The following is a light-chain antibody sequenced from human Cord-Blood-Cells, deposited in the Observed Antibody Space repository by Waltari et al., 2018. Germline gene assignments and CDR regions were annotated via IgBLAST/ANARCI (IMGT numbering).Light chain of an antibody. CDR2: AAS. Sequence: IQMTQSPSSLSASVGDRVPLTCRASQSISSYLNWYQQKPGKAPKLLIYAASSLPSGVPSRFSGSGSGTDFTLTISSLQPEDFATYYCQQSYSTPITFGQGTRLEIK. CDR3: QQSYSTPIT. J-gene: IGKJ5*01. CDR1: QSISSY. V-gene: IGKV1-39*01.